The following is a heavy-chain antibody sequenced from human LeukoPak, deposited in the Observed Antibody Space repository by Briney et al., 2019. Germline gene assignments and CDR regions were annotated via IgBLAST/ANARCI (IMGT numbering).Heavy chain of an antibody. Sequence: GGSLRLSCAVSGFTFSTYVIHWVRQAPGKGLEYVSSISSNGGSTYYANSVKGRFTISRDNSKNALYLQMGNLRAEDMAVYYCAREGYCSGGSCYYYDYWGQGTLVTVSS. CDR2: ISSNGGST. V-gene: IGHV3-64*01. D-gene: IGHD2-15*01. CDR3: AREGYCSGGSCYYYDY. CDR1: GFTFSTYV. J-gene: IGHJ4*02.